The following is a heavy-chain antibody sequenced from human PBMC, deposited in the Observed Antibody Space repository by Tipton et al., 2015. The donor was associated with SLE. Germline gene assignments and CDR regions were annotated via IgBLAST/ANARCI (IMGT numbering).Heavy chain of an antibody. CDR3: ATELFRGYTSGWGPDY. CDR2: ISHSGNT. CDR1: GDSISSSSYY. Sequence: TLSLTCIVSGDSISSSSYYWGWIRQPPGKGLEWIGYISHSGNTYYNPSLKSRVTISADRSLNQISLRLTSVTAADTAVYYCATELFRGYTSGWGPDYWGQGTLVTVSS. V-gene: IGHV4-30-2*01. J-gene: IGHJ4*02. D-gene: IGHD6-19*01.